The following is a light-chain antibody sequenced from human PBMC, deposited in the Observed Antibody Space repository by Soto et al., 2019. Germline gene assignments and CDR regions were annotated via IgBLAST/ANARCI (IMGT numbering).Light chain of an antibody. CDR1: SSDVGSYNY. CDR2: DVS. Sequence: QSALTQPRSVSGSPGQSVTISCTGTSSDVGSYNYVSWYQQHPGKAPKLMIYDVSKRPSGVPDRFSGSKSGNTASLTISGLQAEDEADYYCCSYEGSYRWEVLGTGTKVTVL. CDR3: CSYEGSYRWEV. V-gene: IGLV2-11*01. J-gene: IGLJ1*01.